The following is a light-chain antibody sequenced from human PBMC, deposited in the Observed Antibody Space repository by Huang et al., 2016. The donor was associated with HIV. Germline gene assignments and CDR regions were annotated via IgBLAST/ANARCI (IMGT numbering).Light chain of an antibody. Sequence: DIQMTQSPSSLSASVGDRVTITCQASQDINNFLNWYQQKPGKAPKLLSLEASNLQTGVPSRFSGSGSGTHFTFTITSLQRDDIGTYYCQQYDDVPISFGGGTKV. CDR2: EAS. CDR3: QQYDDVPIS. CDR1: QDINNF. V-gene: IGKV1-33*01. J-gene: IGKJ4*01.